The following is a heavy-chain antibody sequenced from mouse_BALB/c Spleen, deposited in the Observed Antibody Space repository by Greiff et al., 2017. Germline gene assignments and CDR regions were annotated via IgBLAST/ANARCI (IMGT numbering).Heavy chain of an antibody. D-gene: IGHD3-3*01. CDR2: INPSNGRT. CDR1: GYTFTSYW. J-gene: IGHJ4*01. Sequence: VQLQQSGAELVKPGASVKLSCKASGYTFTSYWMHWVKQRPGQGLEWIGEINPSNGRTNYNEKFKSKATLTVDKSSSTAYMQLSSLTSEDSAVYYCARRRGPAMDYWGQGTSVTVSS. V-gene: IGHV1S81*02. CDR3: ARRRGPAMDY.